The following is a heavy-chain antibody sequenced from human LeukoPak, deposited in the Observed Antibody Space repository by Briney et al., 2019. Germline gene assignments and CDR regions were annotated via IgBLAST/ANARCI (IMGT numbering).Heavy chain of an antibody. CDR1: GYTFNSYG. CDR3: ARVYKSGGDF. Sequence: ASVKVSCKTSGYTFNSYGINWVRQAPGQGLEWMGWINTYSGDTTFEQKFQGRVTLTTDTSTSTAYMELRSLTPDDTAVYYCARVYKSGGDFWGQGTLVTVSS. CDR2: INTYSGDT. J-gene: IGHJ4*02. V-gene: IGHV1-18*01. D-gene: IGHD2-15*01.